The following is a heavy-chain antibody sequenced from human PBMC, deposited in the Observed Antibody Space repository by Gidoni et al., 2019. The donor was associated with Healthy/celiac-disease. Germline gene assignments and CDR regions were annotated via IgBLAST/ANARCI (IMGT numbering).Heavy chain of an antibody. CDR2: INPNSGGT. Sequence: QVQLVQSGAEVKKPGASVKVSCKASGYTFTGYYMHWVRQAPGQGLEWMGWINPNSGGTNYAQKFQGWVTMTRDTSISTAYMELSRLRSDDTAVYYCARDHYDILTGTNWIDPWGQGTLVTVSS. J-gene: IGHJ5*02. D-gene: IGHD3-9*01. V-gene: IGHV1-2*04. CDR1: GYTFTGYY. CDR3: ARDHYDILTGTNWIDP.